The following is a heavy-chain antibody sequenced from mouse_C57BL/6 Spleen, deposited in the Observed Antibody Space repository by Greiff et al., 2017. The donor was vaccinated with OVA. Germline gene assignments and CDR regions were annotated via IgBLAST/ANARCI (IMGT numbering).Heavy chain of an antibody. D-gene: IGHD1-1*01. V-gene: IGHV1-47*01. CDR1: GYTFTTYP. CDR3: ARSTRGVGAMDY. Sequence: QVQLQQSGAELVKPGASVKMSCKASGYTFTTYPIEWMKQNHGKSLEWIGNFHPYNDDTKYNEKFKGKATLTVDKSSSTVYLELSRLTSDDSAVYYCARSTRGVGAMDYWGQGTSVTVSS. J-gene: IGHJ4*01. CDR2: FHPYNDDT.